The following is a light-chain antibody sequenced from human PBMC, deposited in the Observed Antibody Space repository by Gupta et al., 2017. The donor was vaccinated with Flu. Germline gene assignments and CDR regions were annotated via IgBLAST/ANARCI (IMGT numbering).Light chain of an antibody. V-gene: IGKV4-1*01. Sequence: INCKSNQSLLYSSTNKNYLAWYQQKPGPPKKLIYWASTRESGVPDRFSGSGSGTDFTLTISSLQAEDVAVYYCQQYYSIPYTFGQGTKLEIK. CDR2: WAS. J-gene: IGKJ2*01. CDR3: QQYYSIPYT. CDR1: QSLLYSSTNKNY.